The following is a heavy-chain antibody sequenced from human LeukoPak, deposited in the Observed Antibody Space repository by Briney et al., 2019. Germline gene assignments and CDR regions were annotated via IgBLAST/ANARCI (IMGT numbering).Heavy chain of an antibody. V-gene: IGHV3-7*01. D-gene: IGHD2-8*01. J-gene: IGHJ4*02. CDR2: IKQDRSEK. CDR1: GFTFSNYW. Sequence: PGGSLRLSCAASGFTFSNYWMNWVRQAPGKGLEWVANIKQDRSEKYYVDSVKGRFTISRDNGKNSLYLQMNSLRAEDTAVYYCAKAYGTNGYFQLPIDFWGQGTLVTVSS. CDR3: AKAYGTNGYFQLPIDF.